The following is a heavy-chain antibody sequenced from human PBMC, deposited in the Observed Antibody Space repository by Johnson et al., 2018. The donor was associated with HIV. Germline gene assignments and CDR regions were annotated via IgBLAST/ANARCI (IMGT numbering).Heavy chain of an antibody. Sequence: EVQLVESGGGLVQPGGSLRLSCAASGFTVSSNYMSWVRQAPGKGLEWVSLLYSSGKTYYADSVKGRFTISRDNAKNSLYRQMNSLRAEDTAVYYCARLGIAAARGAFDIWGQGTMVTVSS. CDR3: ARLGIAAARGAFDI. CDR2: LYSSGKT. V-gene: IGHV3-66*01. CDR1: GFTVSSNY. D-gene: IGHD6-13*01. J-gene: IGHJ3*02.